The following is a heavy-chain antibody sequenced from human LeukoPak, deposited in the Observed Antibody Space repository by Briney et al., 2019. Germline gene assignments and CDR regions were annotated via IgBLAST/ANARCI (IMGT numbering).Heavy chain of an antibody. Sequence: ASVKVSCKASGYTFTSYDINWVRQATGQGLEWMGWMNPNSGNTGYAQKFQGRVTITRNTSISTAYMELSSLRSEDTAVYYCARSGVRGVIPYYYYYYMDVWGKGTTVTVSS. J-gene: IGHJ6*03. CDR3: ARSGVRGVIPYYYYYYMDV. CDR2: MNPNSGNT. D-gene: IGHD3-10*01. CDR1: GYTFTSYD. V-gene: IGHV1-8*03.